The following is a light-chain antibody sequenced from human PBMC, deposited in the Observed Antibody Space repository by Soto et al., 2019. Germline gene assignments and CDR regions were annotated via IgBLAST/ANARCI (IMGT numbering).Light chain of an antibody. V-gene: IGLV1-40*01. J-gene: IGLJ1*01. CDR2: GNS. CDR1: SSNIGAGYD. CDR3: QSYDTSLSGSRV. Sequence: VLTQPPSVSGAPGQRVTISCTGSSSNIGAGYDVHWYQQLPGTAPKLLIFGNSNRPSGVPDRFSGSKSGTSASLAITGLQAEDEANYYCQSYDTSLSGSRVFGTGTKVTVL.